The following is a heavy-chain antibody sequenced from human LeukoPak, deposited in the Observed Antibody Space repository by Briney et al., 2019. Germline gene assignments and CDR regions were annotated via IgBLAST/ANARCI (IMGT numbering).Heavy chain of an antibody. CDR3: ARDQGEQWLVHFDY. D-gene: IGHD6-19*01. CDR1: GGSISSYY. CDR2: IYTSGST. J-gene: IGHJ4*02. V-gene: IGHV4-4*07. Sequence: SETLSLTCTVSGGSISSYYWSWIRQPAGKGLECIGRIYTSGSTNYNPSLKSRVTMSVDTSKNRFYLKLSSVTAADTAVYYCARDQGEQWLVHFDYWGQGTLVTVSS.